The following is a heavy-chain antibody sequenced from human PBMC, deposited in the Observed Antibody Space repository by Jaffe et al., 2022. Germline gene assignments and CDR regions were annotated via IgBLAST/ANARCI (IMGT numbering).Heavy chain of an antibody. CDR3: ARDLTRLRYFDWLLDY. CDR2: ISSSSSYI. V-gene: IGHV3-21*01. Sequence: EVQLVESGGGLVKPGGSLRLSCAASGFTFSSYSMNWVRQAPGKGLEWVSSISSSSSYIYYADSVKGRFTISRDNAKNSLYLQMNSLRAEDTAVYYCARDLTRLRYFDWLLDYWGQGTLVTVSS. J-gene: IGHJ4*02. CDR1: GFTFSSYS. D-gene: IGHD3-9*01.